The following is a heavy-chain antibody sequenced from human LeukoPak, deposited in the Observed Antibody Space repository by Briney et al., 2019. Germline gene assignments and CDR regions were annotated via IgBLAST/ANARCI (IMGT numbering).Heavy chain of an antibody. CDR1: GGSISSYY. D-gene: IGHD3-10*01. J-gene: IGHJ6*02. V-gene: IGHV4-59*01. Sequence: SETLSLTCTVSGGSISSYYWSWIRQPPGKGLEWIGYIYYSGSTNYNPSLKSRVTISVDTPKNQFSLKLSSVTAADTAVYYCARGMPMVRGSVDVWGQGTTVTVSS. CDR3: ARGMPMVRGSVDV. CDR2: IYYSGST.